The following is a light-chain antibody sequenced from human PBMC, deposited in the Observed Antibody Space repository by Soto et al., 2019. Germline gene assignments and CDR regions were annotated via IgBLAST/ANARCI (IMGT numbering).Light chain of an antibody. CDR1: QGISSF. CDR3: QQLNIDSYPIT. Sequence: IQLTQSPSSLSASIGDRVTITCRASQGISSFLAWYQQKPGKAHKLLIDAASTLQSVIPSRFSGSGSGTDFTLTISSLQPEDFATSYCQQLNIDSYPITFGQGTRLEIK. CDR2: AAS. J-gene: IGKJ5*01. V-gene: IGKV1-9*01.